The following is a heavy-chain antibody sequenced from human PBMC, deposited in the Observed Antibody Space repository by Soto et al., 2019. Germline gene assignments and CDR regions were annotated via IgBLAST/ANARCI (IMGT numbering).Heavy chain of an antibody. CDR1: DGSIRSSDYY. D-gene: IGHD6-6*01. V-gene: IGHV4-30-4*08. CDR2: IQYSGNT. J-gene: IGHJ3*02. CDR3: ARDLSIAARPVAFDI. Sequence: SETLSLTCTVPDGSIRSSDYYWSWIRQAPGQGLEWIGYIQYSGNTYYNPSLNNRVVISLDTSKKQCSLSLTSVTAADTAVYYCARDLSIAARPVAFDIWGQGTMVTVSS.